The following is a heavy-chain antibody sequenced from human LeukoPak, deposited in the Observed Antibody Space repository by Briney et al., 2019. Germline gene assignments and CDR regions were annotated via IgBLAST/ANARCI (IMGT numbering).Heavy chain of an antibody. V-gene: IGHV5-10-1*01. CDR2: IDPSDSYT. Sequence: GESLKISCKGSGYSFTSYWIGWVRQMPGKGLEWMGRIDPSDSYTNYSPSFQGHVTISADKSISTAYLQWSSLKASDTAMYYCARHIVATGFSFDYWGQGTLVTVSS. CDR1: GYSFTSYW. J-gene: IGHJ4*02. CDR3: ARHIVATGFSFDY. D-gene: IGHD5-12*01.